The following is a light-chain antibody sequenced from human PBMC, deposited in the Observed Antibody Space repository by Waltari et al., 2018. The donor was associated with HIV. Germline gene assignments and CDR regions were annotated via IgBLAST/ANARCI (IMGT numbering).Light chain of an antibody. CDR3: QQLKT. Sequence: DIQLTQSPSFLSASVGDSVTITCRASQGISSYLAWYQQKPGKAPKLLIYAASTLQSGVPSRFSGSGSGTEFTLTISSLQPEDFATDYCQQLKTFGQGTKVEIK. CDR2: AAS. V-gene: IGKV1-9*01. CDR1: QGISSY. J-gene: IGKJ1*01.